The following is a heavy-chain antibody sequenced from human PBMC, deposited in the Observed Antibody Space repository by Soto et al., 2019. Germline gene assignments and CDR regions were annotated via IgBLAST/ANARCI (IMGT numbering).Heavy chain of an antibody. CDR1: GFTFSHYY. D-gene: IGHD3-16*01. CDR3: ARVGVQAKMFGFDM. J-gene: IGHJ3*02. Sequence: QVQLAESGGGLVKPGGSLRLSCSVSGFTFSHYYMSWIRQAPGTGLEWISSISSDSAYTNYADSVKGRFTISRDNAKNSLFLQMTGLRADDTAVYFCARVGVQAKMFGFDMWGQGTVVSVSS. CDR2: ISSDSAYT. V-gene: IGHV3-11*05.